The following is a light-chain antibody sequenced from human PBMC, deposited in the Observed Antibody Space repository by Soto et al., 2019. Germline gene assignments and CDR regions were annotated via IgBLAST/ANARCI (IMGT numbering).Light chain of an antibody. CDR2: KVS. CDR1: QSLVHSDGNTY. J-gene: IGKJ1*01. V-gene: IGKV2-30*02. CDR3: MEFIRWPLT. Sequence: DVVMTQSPLSLPVTLGQPASISCRSSQSLVHSDGNTYLNWFQQRPGQSPRRLIYKVSTGDVGAPTRLSGSGSATYFAMKRSGWQAENVGVYYGMEFIRWPLTFAQGT.